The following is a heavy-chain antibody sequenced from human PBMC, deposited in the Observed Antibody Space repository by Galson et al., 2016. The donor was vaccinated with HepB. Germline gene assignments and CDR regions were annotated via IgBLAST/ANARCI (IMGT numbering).Heavy chain of an antibody. CDR3: IKWFGGLIRPADLDY. CDR1: GYTFTGYY. J-gene: IGHJ4*02. D-gene: IGHD3-10*01. CDR2: INPNSGGT. V-gene: IGHV1-2*02. Sequence: SVKVSCKASGYTFTGYYMHWVRRAPGQGLEWMGWINPNSGGTNYAQKFQGRVTMTRDTSISTAYMELSRLRSDDTAVYYCIKWFGGLIRPADLDYWGQGTLVTVSS.